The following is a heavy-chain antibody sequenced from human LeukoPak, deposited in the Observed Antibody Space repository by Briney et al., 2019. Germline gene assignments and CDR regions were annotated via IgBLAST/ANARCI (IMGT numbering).Heavy chain of an antibody. J-gene: IGHJ4*02. CDR1: GGSISSSSYY. CDR2: IYYSGST. CDR3: AGGIQLWLRELYYFDY. Sequence: SETLSLTCTVSGGSISSSSYYWGWIRQPPGKGLEWIGSIYYSGSTYYNPSLKSRVTISVDTSKNQFSLKLSSVTAADTAVYYCAGGIQLWLRELYYFDYWGQGTLVTVSS. V-gene: IGHV4-39*07. D-gene: IGHD5-18*01.